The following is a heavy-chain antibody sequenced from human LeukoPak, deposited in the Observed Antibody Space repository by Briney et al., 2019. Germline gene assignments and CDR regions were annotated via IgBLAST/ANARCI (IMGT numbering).Heavy chain of an antibody. V-gene: IGHV3-23*01. CDR2: GIVSGAST. CDR3: ATWGTGYNYGALEY. Sequence: PGGSLRLSCAASGFTFSSYAMTWVRQAPGKGLEWVSAGIVSGASTYYADSVKGRFTISRDNSKNTLYLQMNSLRAEDTAVYYCATWGTGYNYGALEYWGQGSLVTVSS. CDR1: GFTFSSYA. D-gene: IGHD5-18*01. J-gene: IGHJ4*02.